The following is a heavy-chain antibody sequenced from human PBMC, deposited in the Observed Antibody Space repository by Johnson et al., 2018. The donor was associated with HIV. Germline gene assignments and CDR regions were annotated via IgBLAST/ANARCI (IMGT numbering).Heavy chain of an antibody. V-gene: IGHV3-9*01. CDR1: GFTFDDYA. CDR3: ARASGAFDI. Sequence: EVQLVESGGGLEQPGRSLRLSCEASGFTFDDYAMHWVRQAPGKGLEWVSGISWISGTIGYADSVKGRFTISRDNSKNTLYLQMNSLRAEDTAVYYCARASGAFDIWGQGTMVTVSS. J-gene: IGHJ3*02. CDR2: ISWISGTI.